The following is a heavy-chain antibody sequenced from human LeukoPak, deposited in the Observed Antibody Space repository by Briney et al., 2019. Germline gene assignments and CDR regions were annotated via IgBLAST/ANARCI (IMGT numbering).Heavy chain of an antibody. D-gene: IGHD6-13*01. CDR2: IYTSGST. CDR1: GGSISSYY. V-gene: IGHV4-4*07. CDR3: ARDISPGYSSSWGDAFDI. Sequence: SETLSLTCTVSGGSISSYYWSWIRQPAGKGLEWIGRIYTSGSTNYNPSLKGRVTMSVDTSKNQFSLKLSSVTAADTAVYYCARDISPGYSSSWGDAFDIWGQGTMVTVSS. J-gene: IGHJ3*02.